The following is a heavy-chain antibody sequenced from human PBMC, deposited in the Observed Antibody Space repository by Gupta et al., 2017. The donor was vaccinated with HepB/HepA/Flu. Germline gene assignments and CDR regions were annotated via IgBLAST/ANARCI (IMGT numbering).Heavy chain of an antibody. D-gene: IGHD2-2*02. V-gene: IGHV3-48*02. CDR1: GFTFSTYN. J-gene: IGHJ4*02. CDR2: ISRSSSTI. CDR3: ASTLGYCGSTSCYTLDY. Sequence: EVQLVESGGGLVQTGGSLRLSCAASGFTFSTYNMNWVRQAPGKGLEWVSYISRSSSTIYYADSMKGRFTISRDNAKNSLYLQMNSLRDEDTAVYYCASTLGYCGSTSCYTLDYWGQGTLVTVSS.